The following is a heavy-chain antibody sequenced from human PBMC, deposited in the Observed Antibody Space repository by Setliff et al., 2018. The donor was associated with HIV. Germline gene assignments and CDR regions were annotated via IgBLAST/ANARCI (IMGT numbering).Heavy chain of an antibody. J-gene: IGHJ4*02. D-gene: IGHD5-12*01. CDR1: GGSISSTSYY. V-gene: IGHV4-39*01. CDR2: ISSSGNT. Sequence: NPSETLSLTCTVSGGSISSTSYYWGWIRQPPGTGLEWIGSISSSGNTYYNPSLKSRVTTSVDTSKNQFSLKLSSVTAADTAVYYCARSGDGYNGGADYWGPGILVTVSS. CDR3: ARSGDGYNGGADY.